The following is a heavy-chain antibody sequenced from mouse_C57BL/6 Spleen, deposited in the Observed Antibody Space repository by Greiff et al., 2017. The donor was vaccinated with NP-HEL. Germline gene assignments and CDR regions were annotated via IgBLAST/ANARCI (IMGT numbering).Heavy chain of an antibody. V-gene: IGHV7-3*01. CDR2: IRNKANGYTT. J-gene: IGHJ3*01. CDR3: ARPIYYGYEGFAY. CDR1: GFTFTDYY. Sequence: EVHLVESGGGLVQPGGSLSLSCAASGFTFTDYYMSWVRQPPGKALEWLGFIRNKANGYTTEYSASVKGRFTISRDNSQSILYLQMNALRAEDSATYYCARPIYYGYEGFAYWGQGTLVTVSA. D-gene: IGHD2-2*01.